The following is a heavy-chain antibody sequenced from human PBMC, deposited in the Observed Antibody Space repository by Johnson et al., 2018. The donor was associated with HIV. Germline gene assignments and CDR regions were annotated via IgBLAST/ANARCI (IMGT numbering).Heavy chain of an antibody. D-gene: IGHD6-6*01. CDR3: AYSSSPLSGDAFDI. CDR1: GFTFSSYW. CDR2: INSDGSST. V-gene: IGHV3-74*01. Sequence: VQLVESGGGLVQPGGSLRLSCAASGFTFSSYWMHWVRQAPGKGLVWVSRINSDGSSTSYADSVKGRFTISRDNAKNTLYLQMNSLRAEDTAVYYCAYSSSPLSGDAFDIWGQGTMVTVSS. J-gene: IGHJ3*02.